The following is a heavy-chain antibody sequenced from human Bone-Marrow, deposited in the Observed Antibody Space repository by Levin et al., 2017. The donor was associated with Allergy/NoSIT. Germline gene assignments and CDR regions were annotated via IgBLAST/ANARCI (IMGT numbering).Heavy chain of an antibody. D-gene: IGHD2-15*01. V-gene: IGHV1-3*01. J-gene: IGHJ4*02. Sequence: ASVKVSCRASGYTFTNYAMHWVRQAPGQRLEWMGWINAGNGNTKYSQKFQGRVTITRDTSASTAYMELSSLRSEDTAVYYCTILFASFFDYWGQGTLVTVSS. CDR2: INAGNGNT. CDR3: TILFASFFDY. CDR1: GYTFTNYA.